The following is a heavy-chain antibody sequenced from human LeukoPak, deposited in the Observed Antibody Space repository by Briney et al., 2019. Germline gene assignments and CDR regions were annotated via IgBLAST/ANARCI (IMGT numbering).Heavy chain of an antibody. CDR1: GFTFSDYG. Sequence: PGGSLRLSCAASGFTFSDYGMHWVRQAPGKGLEWVTFIRYDGVNKFYADSVKGRSTVSRDNSKNTLYLQINSLRPEDTALYYFTKGDSGWHFDYWGQGTLVTVSS. CDR2: IRYDGVNK. D-gene: IGHD6-19*01. V-gene: IGHV3-30*02. J-gene: IGHJ4*02. CDR3: TKGDSGWHFDY.